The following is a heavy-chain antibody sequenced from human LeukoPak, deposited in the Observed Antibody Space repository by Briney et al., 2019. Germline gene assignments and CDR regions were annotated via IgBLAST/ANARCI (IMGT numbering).Heavy chain of an antibody. J-gene: IGHJ4*02. CDR2: ISAYNGDT. CDR3: ARDGTGGATAGFDS. D-gene: IGHD1-26*01. CDR1: GYTFSNYG. V-gene: IGHV1-18*01. Sequence: GASVKVSCRASGYTFSNYGISWVRQAPGQGLEWMGWISAYNGDTTYAPKFQGRVSMTTDTSTNTAFMELRSLTSYDTAVYYCARDGTGGATAGFDSWGQGTLVTVSS.